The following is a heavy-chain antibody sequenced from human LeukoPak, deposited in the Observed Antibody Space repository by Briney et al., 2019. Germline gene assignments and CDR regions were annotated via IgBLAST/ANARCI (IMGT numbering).Heavy chain of an antibody. CDR3: ARFGGRSWYGWFDP. D-gene: IGHD6-13*01. Sequence: SETLSLTCTVSGGSISSYYWSWIRQPPGKGLEWIGYIYYSGSTNYNPSLKSRVTISVDTSKNQFSLKLSSVTAADTAVYYCARFGGRSWYGWFDPWGQGTLVTVSS. J-gene: IGHJ5*02. V-gene: IGHV4-59*01. CDR2: IYYSGST. CDR1: GGSISSYY.